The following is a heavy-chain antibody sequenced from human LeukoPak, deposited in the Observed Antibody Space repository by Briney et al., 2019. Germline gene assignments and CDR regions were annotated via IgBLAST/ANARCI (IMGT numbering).Heavy chain of an antibody. D-gene: IGHD3-9*01. CDR1: GFNLGDNY. J-gene: IGHJ3*02. CDR3: AKDTAILTGHDAFDI. CDR2: TKNIGKGYIT. V-gene: IGHV3-72*01. Sequence: GGSLRLSCAASGFNLGDNYMDWVRQAPGKGLEWVGRTKNIGKGYITEYAASVKGRFTISRDNSKNTLYLQMNSLRAEDTAVYYCAKDTAILTGHDAFDIWGQGTMVTVSS.